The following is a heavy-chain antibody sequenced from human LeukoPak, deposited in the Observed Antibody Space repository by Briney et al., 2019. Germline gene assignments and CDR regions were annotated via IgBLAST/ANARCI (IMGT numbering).Heavy chain of an antibody. V-gene: IGHV5-51*01. D-gene: IGHD5-18*01. J-gene: IGHJ5*02. CDR2: IYPGDSDT. CDR3: ARHLRLWQNWFDP. CDR1: GYSFTSYW. Sequence: GESLKTSCKCSGYSFTSYWIGGVRQMPGKGLEWMGMIYPGDSDTRYSPAFQGQVTISADKSISTAYLQWSSLKASDTAMYYCARHLRLWQNWFDPWGQGTLVTVSS.